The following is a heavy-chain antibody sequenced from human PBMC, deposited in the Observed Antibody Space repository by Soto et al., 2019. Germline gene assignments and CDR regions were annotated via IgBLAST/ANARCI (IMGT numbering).Heavy chain of an antibody. V-gene: IGHV1-18*01. CDR2: ISGYNGNT. J-gene: IGHJ3*02. CDR1: GFTFTRYG. Sequence: QVELVQSGAEVKKPGASVKVSCKASGFTFTRYGISWVRQAPGQGLEWMGYISGYNGNTNYAQNLQGSVTMTTDTSTTTDYMELGSLTSDDTAVYYCARGLSSGTVTGANDAFDIWGQGTMVTVSS. CDR3: ARGLSSGTVTGANDAFDI. D-gene: IGHD6-19*01.